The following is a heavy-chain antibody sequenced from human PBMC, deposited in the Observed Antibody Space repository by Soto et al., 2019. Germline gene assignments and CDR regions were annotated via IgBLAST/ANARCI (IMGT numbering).Heavy chain of an antibody. CDR2: INHSGST. D-gene: IGHD6-19*01. V-gene: IGHV4-34*01. CDR3: ARSRRLAGTLGIAVAGRFDY. Sequence: SETLSLTCAVYGGSFSGYYWSWVRQPPGKGLEWIGEINHSGSTNYNPSLKSRVTISVDTSKNQFSLKLSSVTAADTAVYYCARSRRLAGTLGIAVAGRFDYWGQGTLVTVSS. J-gene: IGHJ4*02. CDR1: GGSFSGYY.